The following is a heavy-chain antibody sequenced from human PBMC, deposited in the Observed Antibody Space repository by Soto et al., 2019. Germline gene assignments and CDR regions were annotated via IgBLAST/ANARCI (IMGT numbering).Heavy chain of an antibody. D-gene: IGHD2-2*01. Sequence: SETLSLTCTVSGGSISSGGYYWSWIRQHPGKGLEWIGYIYYSGSTYYNPSLKSRVTISVDTSKNQFSLKLSSVTAADTAVYYCARAVVPAAPNWFDPWGQGTLVTVS. CDR2: IYYSGST. CDR1: GGSISSGGYY. V-gene: IGHV4-31*03. CDR3: ARAVVPAAPNWFDP. J-gene: IGHJ5*02.